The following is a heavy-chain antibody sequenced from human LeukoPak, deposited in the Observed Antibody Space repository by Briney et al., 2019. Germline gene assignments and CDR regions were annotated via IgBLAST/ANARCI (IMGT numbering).Heavy chain of an antibody. CDR3: AKDSTHYSSSSHYFDY. CDR1: GFTFSSDA. Sequence: GGSLRLSCAASGFTFSSDAMSWVRQAPGKGLEWVSAISGSGGSTYYADSVKGRFTISRDNSKNTLYLQMNSLRAEDTAVYYCAKDSTHYSSSSHYFDYWGQGTLVTVSS. V-gene: IGHV3-23*01. CDR2: ISGSGGST. D-gene: IGHD6-6*01. J-gene: IGHJ4*02.